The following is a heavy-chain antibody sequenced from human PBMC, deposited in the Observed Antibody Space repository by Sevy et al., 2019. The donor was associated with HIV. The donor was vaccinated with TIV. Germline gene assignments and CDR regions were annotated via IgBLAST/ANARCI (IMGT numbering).Heavy chain of an antibody. CDR3: ARDQYYDSSGSPYFDY. D-gene: IGHD3-22*01. Sequence: GGSLRLSCAASGFTFSSYAMHWVRQAPGKGLEWVAVISYDGSNKYYADSVKGRFTMSRDNSKHTPYLQMNSLRAEDTAVYYCARDQYYDSSGSPYFDYWGQGTLVTVSS. V-gene: IGHV3-30-3*01. J-gene: IGHJ4*02. CDR1: GFTFSSYA. CDR2: ISYDGSNK.